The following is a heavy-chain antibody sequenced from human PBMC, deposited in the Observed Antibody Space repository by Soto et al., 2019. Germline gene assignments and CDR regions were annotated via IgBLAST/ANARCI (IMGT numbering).Heavy chain of an antibody. D-gene: IGHD3-3*01. CDR3: ARGSGRFLEWLFLDY. J-gene: IGHJ4*02. V-gene: IGHV4-61*01. CDR2: IYYSGST. Sequence: QVQLQESGPGLVKPSETLSLTCTVSGGSVSSGSYYWSWIRQPPGKGLEWIGYIYYSGSTNYNPSLKSRVTISVDTSKNQFSLKLSSVTAADTAVYYCARGSGRFLEWLFLDYWGQGTLVTVSS. CDR1: GGSVSSGSYY.